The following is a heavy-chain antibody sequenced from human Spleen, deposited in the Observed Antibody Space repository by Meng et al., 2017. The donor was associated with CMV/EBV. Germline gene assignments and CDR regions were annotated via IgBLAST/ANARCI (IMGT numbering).Heavy chain of an antibody. V-gene: IGHV3-9*01. D-gene: IGHD6-19*01. Sequence: SLKISCAASGFTFDDYAMHWVRQAPGKGLEWVSGISWNSGSIGYADSVKGRFTISRDNAKNSLYLQMNSLRAEDTALYYCAKDMAVADPEGLDYWGQGTLVTVSS. CDR1: GFTFDDYA. CDR3: AKDMAVADPEGLDY. J-gene: IGHJ4*02. CDR2: ISWNSGSI.